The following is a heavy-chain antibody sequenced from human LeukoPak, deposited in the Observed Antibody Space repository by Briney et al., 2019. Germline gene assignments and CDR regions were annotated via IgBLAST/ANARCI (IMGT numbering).Heavy chain of an antibody. V-gene: IGHV1-69*04. Sequence: SVKVSCKASGGTFSSYAISWVRQAPGQGLEWMGRIIPILGIANYAQKFQGRVTITADKSTSTAYMELSSLRSEDTAVYYCARGRRGPTAMVDYWGQGTLVTASS. CDR3: ARGRRGPTAMVDY. CDR1: GGTFSSYA. D-gene: IGHD5-18*01. J-gene: IGHJ4*02. CDR2: IIPILGIA.